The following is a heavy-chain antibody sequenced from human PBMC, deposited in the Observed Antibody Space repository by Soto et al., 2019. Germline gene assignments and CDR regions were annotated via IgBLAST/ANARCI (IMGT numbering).Heavy chain of an antibody. J-gene: IGHJ4*02. CDR2: VHHSGST. D-gene: IGHD1-26*01. V-gene: IGHV4-4*02. CDR3: GRDWDQSVKD. Sequence: SETLSLTCAGSGGSISSNNWWSWVRQPPGKGLEWLGEVHHSGSTHYNPSLNSRVIMSVDKSKNHFSLKLTSVTAADTAVYYCGRDWDQSVKDWGQGTLVTVSS. CDR1: GGSISSNNW.